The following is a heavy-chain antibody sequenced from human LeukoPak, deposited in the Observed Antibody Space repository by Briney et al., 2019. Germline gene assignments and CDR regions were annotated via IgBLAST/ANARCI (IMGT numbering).Heavy chain of an antibody. CDR1: GFTFSSYA. CDR3: AKDAYSSSWYVGYYYYYGMDV. Sequence: PGGSLRLSCAASGFTFSSYAMHWVRQAPGKGLEWVAVISYDGSNKYYADSVKGRFTISRDNSKNTLYLQMNSLRAEDTAVYYCAKDAYSSSWYVGYYYYYGMDVWGQGTTVTVSS. D-gene: IGHD6-13*01. V-gene: IGHV3-30*04. CDR2: ISYDGSNK. J-gene: IGHJ6*02.